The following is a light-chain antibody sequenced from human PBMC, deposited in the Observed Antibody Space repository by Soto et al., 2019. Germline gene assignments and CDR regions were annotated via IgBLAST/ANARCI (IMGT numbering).Light chain of an antibody. J-gene: IGKJ3*01. CDR2: AAS. Sequence: AIRMTQSPSSLSASTGDRVTITCRASQGISSYLAWYQQKPGKAPKLLIYAASTLQSGVPSRFSGSGSGTDFTLTISCLKSEDFATYYCQQYYSTPSTFGPGTKVDIK. CDR3: QQYYSTPST. V-gene: IGKV1-8*01. CDR1: QGISSY.